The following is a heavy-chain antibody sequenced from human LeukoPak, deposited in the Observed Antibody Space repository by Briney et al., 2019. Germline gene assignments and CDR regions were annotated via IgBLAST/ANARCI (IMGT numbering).Heavy chain of an antibody. V-gene: IGHV1-2*02. CDR3: TRGYMGRVCIS. CDR2: INPKSGDT. D-gene: IGHD2-8*01. Sequence: SVKVSCKASGYIFTGYYIHWVRQAPGQGLEWMGWINPKSGDTNYAQKFPVRITMTRDTPTSAAYMELSSLTSDDTAVHYCTRGYMGRVCISWGQATQVTVS. CDR1: GYIFTGYY. J-gene: IGHJ5*02.